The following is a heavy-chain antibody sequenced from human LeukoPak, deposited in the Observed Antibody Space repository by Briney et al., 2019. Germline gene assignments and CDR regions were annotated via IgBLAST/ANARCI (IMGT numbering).Heavy chain of an antibody. CDR2: INPKSGGT. CDR1: GYTFTDYH. D-gene: IGHD3-22*01. V-gene: IGHV1-2*06. J-gene: IGHJ4*02. CDR3: ARETMMEGKCSDH. Sequence: ASVKVSCKASGYTFTDYHIHWVRQVPGQGLEWMGRINPKSGGTDYSQSFQGRVTMTSDTSISAAYLELSRLKSDDTAIYYCARETMMEGKCSDHWGQGTLVTVSS.